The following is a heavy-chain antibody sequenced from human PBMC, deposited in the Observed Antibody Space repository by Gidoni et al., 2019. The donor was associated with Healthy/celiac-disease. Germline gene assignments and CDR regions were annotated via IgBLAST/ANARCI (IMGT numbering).Heavy chain of an antibody. V-gene: IGHV4-61*02. Sequence: QVQLQESGPGLVKPSQTLSLTCTVSGGSISSGSYYWSWIRQPAGKGLEWIGRIYTSGSTNYNPSLKSRVTISVDTSKNQFSLKLSSVTAADTAVYYCAREMKGDGYNTNWFDPWGQGTLVTVSS. CDR2: IYTSGST. D-gene: IGHD5-12*01. CDR3: AREMKGDGYNTNWFDP. J-gene: IGHJ5*02. CDR1: GGSISSGSYY.